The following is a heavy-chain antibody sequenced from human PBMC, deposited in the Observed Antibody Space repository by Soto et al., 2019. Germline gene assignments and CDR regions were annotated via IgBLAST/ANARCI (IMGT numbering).Heavy chain of an antibody. J-gene: IGHJ6*02. Sequence: QVQLVESGGGVVQPGRSLRLSCTASGFSINNFAMHWVRQAPGKGLEWVAVTSYDGSNKYYADSVKGRFTISRDNSKNTLYVQMNSLRPEDTAVYHCAGRQDFGGSHYYHGMDVWGQGTAVTVSS. CDR2: TSYDGSNK. V-gene: IGHV3-30-3*01. D-gene: IGHD3-3*01. CDR3: AGRQDFGGSHYYHGMDV. CDR1: GFSINNFA.